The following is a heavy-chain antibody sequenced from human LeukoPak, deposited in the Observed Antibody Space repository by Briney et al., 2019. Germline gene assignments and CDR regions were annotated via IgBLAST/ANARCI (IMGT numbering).Heavy chain of an antibody. CDR3: ARGRYCSADICSGGDAFDI. CDR1: GGSINNYY. CDR2: IYTRGST. Sequence: SETLSFTCTVSGGSINNYYWSWIRQPAGKGLEWIGRIYTRGSTNYNPSLKSRVTMSVDTSKNQFSLKLSSVTAADTAVYYCARGRYCSADICSGGDAFDIWGQGTMVSVSS. V-gene: IGHV4-4*07. D-gene: IGHD2-15*01. J-gene: IGHJ3*02.